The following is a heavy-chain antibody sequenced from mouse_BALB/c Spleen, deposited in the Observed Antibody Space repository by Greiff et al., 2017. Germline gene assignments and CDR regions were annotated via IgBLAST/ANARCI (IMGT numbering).Heavy chain of an antibody. CDR3: AMIDGNYEGY. CDR1: GFNIKDYY. Sequence: VQLKQSGAELVRSGASVKLSCTASGFNIKDYYMHWVKQRPEQGLEWIGWIDPENGDTEYAPKFQGKATMTADTSSNTAYLQLSSLTSEDTAVYYCAMIDGNYEGYWGQGTTLTVSS. V-gene: IGHV14-4*02. CDR2: IDPENGDT. J-gene: IGHJ2*01. D-gene: IGHD2-1*01.